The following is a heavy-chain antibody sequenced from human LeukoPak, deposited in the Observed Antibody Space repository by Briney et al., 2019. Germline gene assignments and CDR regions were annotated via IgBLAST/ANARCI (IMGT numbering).Heavy chain of an antibody. D-gene: IGHD3-22*01. CDR3: TRGSIAYYYMDV. J-gene: IGHJ6*03. CDR2: ISSSGSTI. CDR1: GFTFSSYE. V-gene: IGHV3-48*03. Sequence: GGSLRLSCAASGFTFSSYEMNWVRQAPGKGLEWVLYISSSGSTIYYADSVKGRFTISRDNAKNSLYLQMNSLRAEDTAVYYCTRGSIAYYYMDVWGKGTTVTVSS.